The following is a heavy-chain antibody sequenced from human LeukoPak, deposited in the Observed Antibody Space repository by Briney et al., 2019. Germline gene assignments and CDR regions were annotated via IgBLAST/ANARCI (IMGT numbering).Heavy chain of an antibody. V-gene: IGHV3-21*01. J-gene: IGHJ6*02. CDR2: ISSSSSYI. Sequence: GGSLRLSCAASGFTFSSYSMNWVRQAPGKGLEWVSSISSSSSYIYYADSVKGRFTISRDNAKNSLYLQMNSLRAEDTAVYYCARDYYYYDSSGYVYYYGMDVWGQGTTVTVSS. CDR3: ARDYYYYDSSGYVYYYGMDV. CDR1: GFTFSSYS. D-gene: IGHD3-22*01.